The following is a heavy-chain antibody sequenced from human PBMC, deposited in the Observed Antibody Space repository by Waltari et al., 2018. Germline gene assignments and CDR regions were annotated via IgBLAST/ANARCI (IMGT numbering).Heavy chain of an antibody. CDR3: ARDAGAVAGTRGRWFDP. V-gene: IGHV4-59*01. D-gene: IGHD6-19*01. CDR2: IYYSGST. J-gene: IGHJ5*02. Sequence: QVQLQESGPGLVKPSETLSLTCTVSGGSLRSYYWSRIRQPPGKGLEWIGYIYYSGSTNYNPSLKSRVTISVDTSKNQFSLKLSSVTAADTAVYYCARDAGAVAGTRGRWFDPWGQGTLVTVSS. CDR1: GGSLRSYY.